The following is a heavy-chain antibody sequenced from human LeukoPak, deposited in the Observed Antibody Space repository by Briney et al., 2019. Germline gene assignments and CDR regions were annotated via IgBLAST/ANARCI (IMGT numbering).Heavy chain of an antibody. V-gene: IGHV1-3*01. J-gene: IGHJ4*02. CDR1: GYTVTRYA. Sequence: ASVKVSCKASGYTVTRYAMHWVRQAPGQRLEWMGWINAGNGNTKYSQKFQGRVTITRDTSASTAYMELSSLRSEDTAVYYCARGDGDYPPYYFDYWGQGTLVTVSS. D-gene: IGHD4-17*01. CDR2: INAGNGNT. CDR3: ARGDGDYPPYYFDY.